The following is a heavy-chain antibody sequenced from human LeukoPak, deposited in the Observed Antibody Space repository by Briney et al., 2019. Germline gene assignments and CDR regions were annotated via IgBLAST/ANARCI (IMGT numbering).Heavy chain of an antibody. CDR2: INHSGST. CDR1: GGSFSGYY. J-gene: IGHJ5*02. Sequence: PSETLSLTCAVYGGSFSGYYWSGIRQPPGKGLEWIGEINHSGSTNYNPSLEIRVTISVDTSTSQFSLKLSSVTAADTAVYYCARVAAAAMDWFDPWGQGTLVTVSS. D-gene: IGHD6-13*01. CDR3: ARVAAAAMDWFDP. V-gene: IGHV4-34*01.